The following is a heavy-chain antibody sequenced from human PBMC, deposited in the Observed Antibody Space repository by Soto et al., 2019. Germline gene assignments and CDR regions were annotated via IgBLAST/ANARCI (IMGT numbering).Heavy chain of an antibody. Sequence: QVQLVQSGAEVKKPGSSVKVSCKASGDTFSCHGISWVRQAPGQGLEYMGGIIPKFGTTNYAQKFRGRVTITADESTSTAYMEVSSLRYEDTAVYYCARASGRGWYNWFDPWGQGTLVTVSS. CDR1: GDTFSCHG. D-gene: IGHD6-19*01. CDR3: ARASGRGWYNWFDP. V-gene: IGHV1-69*01. CDR2: IIPKFGTT. J-gene: IGHJ5*02.